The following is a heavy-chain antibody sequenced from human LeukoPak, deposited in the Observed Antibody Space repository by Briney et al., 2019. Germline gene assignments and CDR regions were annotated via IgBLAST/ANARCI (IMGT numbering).Heavy chain of an antibody. CDR2: IWYDGADK. CDR1: GFTFSHYG. V-gene: IGHV3-33*03. CDR3: ARGWYYDILAGPQGADF. D-gene: IGHD3-9*01. Sequence: GRSLRLSCAASGFTFSHYGMHWVRQAPGKRPEWVAVIWYDGADKHYADSVKGRFTISRDDAKHTVYLQMNTLRAEDTAVYYCARGWYYDILAGPQGADFWGQGTLVTVSS. J-gene: IGHJ4*02.